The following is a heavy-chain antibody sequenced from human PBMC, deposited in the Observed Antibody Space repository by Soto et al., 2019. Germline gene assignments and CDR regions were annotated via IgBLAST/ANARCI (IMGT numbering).Heavy chain of an antibody. CDR2: ISNDGSIK. V-gene: IGHV3-30*18. D-gene: IGHD3-10*01. CDR1: GFSLSTFG. CDR3: AKGVRAVTISSNVYHYTVMDV. J-gene: IGHJ6*02. Sequence: LRLSCAACGFSLSTFGMHWVRQARGKGLEGMEVISNDGSIKYYADSVKGRFTISRDNSKDTLFLQMNSLRGEDTAVYYWAKGVRAVTISSNVYHYTVMDVWAQGSSVP.